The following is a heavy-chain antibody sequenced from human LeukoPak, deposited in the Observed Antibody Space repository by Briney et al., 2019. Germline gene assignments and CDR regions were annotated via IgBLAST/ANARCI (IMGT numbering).Heavy chain of an antibody. D-gene: IGHD6-13*01. CDR2: INHSGST. Sequence: SETLSLICAVYGGSFSGYYWSWIRQPPGKGLEWIGEINHSGSTNYNPSLKSRVTISVDTSKNQFSLKPSSVTAADTAVYYCARGHGYSSSSYWFDPWGQGTLVTVSS. CDR1: GGSFSGYY. V-gene: IGHV4-34*01. J-gene: IGHJ5*02. CDR3: ARGHGYSSSSYWFDP.